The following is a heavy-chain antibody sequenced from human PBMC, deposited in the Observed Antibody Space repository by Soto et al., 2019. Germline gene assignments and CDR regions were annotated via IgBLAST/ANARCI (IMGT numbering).Heavy chain of an antibody. Sequence: PGGSLRLSCAASGFTFSSYWMNWVRQAPGKGLEWVANINEDASKKYYVDSVKGRFTISRDNSKNTLYLQMNSLRAEDTAVYYCARDVGSSGLPPYFDYWGQGTLVTVSS. CDR2: INEDASKK. D-gene: IGHD3-22*01. CDR1: GFTFSSYW. CDR3: ARDVGSSGLPPYFDY. V-gene: IGHV3-7*01. J-gene: IGHJ4*02.